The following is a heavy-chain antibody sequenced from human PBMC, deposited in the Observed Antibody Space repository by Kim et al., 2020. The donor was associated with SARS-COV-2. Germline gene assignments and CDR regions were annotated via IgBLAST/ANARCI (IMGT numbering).Heavy chain of an antibody. CDR1: GDSVATDF. J-gene: IGHJ6*02. CDR3: ARAHQLAPRGYGMDV. Sequence: SETLSLTCAVSGDSVATDFWTWVRQAPGKGLDWLGYVSYSGGSDYNPNLRGRLTISVDASRTHVSLRLTSLTAADTGVYFWARAHQLAPRGYGMDVWGQGTSVIVSS. CDR2: VSYSGGS. V-gene: IGHV4-59*02. D-gene: IGHD1-1*01.